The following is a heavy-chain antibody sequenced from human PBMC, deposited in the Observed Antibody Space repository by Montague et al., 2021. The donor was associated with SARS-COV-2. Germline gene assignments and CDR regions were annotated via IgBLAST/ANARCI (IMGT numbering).Heavy chain of an antibody. CDR2: ISSSSSYI. D-gene: IGHD3-10*01. V-gene: IGHV3-21*01. CDR1: GFTFSSYS. J-gene: IGHJ6*02. CDR3: ARDPLDYGLWSSGSYYNAYYYYYGMDV. Sequence: SLRLSCAASGFTFSSYSMNWVRQAPGKGLKWVSSISSSSSYIYYADSVKGRFTISRDNAKNSLYLQMNGLRAEDTAVYYCARDPLDYGLWSSGSYYNAYYYYYGMDVWGQGTTVTVSS.